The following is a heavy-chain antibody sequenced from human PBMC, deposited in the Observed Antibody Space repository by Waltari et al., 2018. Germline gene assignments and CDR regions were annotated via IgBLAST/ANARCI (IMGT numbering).Heavy chain of an antibody. Sequence: EVQLVESGGGLVQPGGSLRLSCAASGFTFSSYSMNWVHQAPGKGLEWVSYISSSSTIYYADSVKGRFTISRDNAKNSLYLQMNSLRAEDTAVYYCARGAMVQGVNDYWGQGTLVTVSS. CDR2: ISSSSTI. CDR3: ARGAMVQGVNDY. CDR1: GFTFSSYS. V-gene: IGHV3-48*01. J-gene: IGHJ4*02. D-gene: IGHD3-10*01.